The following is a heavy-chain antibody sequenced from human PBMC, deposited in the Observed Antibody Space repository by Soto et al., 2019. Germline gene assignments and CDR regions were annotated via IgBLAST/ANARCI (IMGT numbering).Heavy chain of an antibody. Sequence: QVQLVQSGAEVKKPGSSVKVSCKASGGPFSNDIITWVRQAPGPGLEWMGRIIPLLSTSTYAQKFQGRLTITADRSTGTAYMELNNLRSEDTAVYYCARDSPIGSTFSGYDAIDYWGQGTRITVSS. D-gene: IGHD5-12*01. CDR1: GGPFSNDI. CDR2: IIPLLSTS. J-gene: IGHJ4*02. CDR3: ARDSPIGSTFSGYDAIDY. V-gene: IGHV1-69*08.